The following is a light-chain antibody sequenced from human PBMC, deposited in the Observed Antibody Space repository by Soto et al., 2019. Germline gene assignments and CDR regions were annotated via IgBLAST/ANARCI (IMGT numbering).Light chain of an antibody. CDR1: QSISNL. V-gene: IGKV1-5*03. Sequence: DIQMTQSPSTLSASVGDRITITCRASQSISNLLAWYQQKPGKAPKLLIYKASTLESGVPSRFSGSGSGTEFTLTISGLQAEDFATYYCQQYNSYSTFGQGTKLEMK. J-gene: IGKJ2*01. CDR3: QQYNSYST. CDR2: KAS.